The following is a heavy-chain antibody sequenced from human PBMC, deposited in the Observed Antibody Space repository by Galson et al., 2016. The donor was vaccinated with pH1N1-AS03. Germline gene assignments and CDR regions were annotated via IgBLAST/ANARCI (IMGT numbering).Heavy chain of an antibody. CDR3: ARALGYRDGSSS. D-gene: IGHD3-22*01. CDR2: ISYDGVTE. Sequence: LRLSCAASGFTFSRYPIHWVRQAPGKGLEWEALISYDGVTEHYADSVKGRFTISRDNFKNTVYLQMNSLRADDTAVYYCARALGYRDGSSSWGQGTPVTVSS. J-gene: IGHJ5*02. V-gene: IGHV3-30*03. CDR1: GFTFSRYP.